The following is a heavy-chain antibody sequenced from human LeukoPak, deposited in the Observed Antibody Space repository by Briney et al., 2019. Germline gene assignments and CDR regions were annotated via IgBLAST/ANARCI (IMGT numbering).Heavy chain of an antibody. CDR1: GGSISSGGYS. CDR2: IYHSGST. Sequence: SQTLSLTCAVSGGSISSGGYSWSWIRQPPGKGLEWIGYIYHSGSTYYNPSLKSRVTISVDRSKNQFSLKLSSVTAADTAVYYCAREIRAADAFDYWGQGTLVTVSS. J-gene: IGHJ4*02. D-gene: IGHD6-13*01. CDR3: AREIRAADAFDY. V-gene: IGHV4-30-2*01.